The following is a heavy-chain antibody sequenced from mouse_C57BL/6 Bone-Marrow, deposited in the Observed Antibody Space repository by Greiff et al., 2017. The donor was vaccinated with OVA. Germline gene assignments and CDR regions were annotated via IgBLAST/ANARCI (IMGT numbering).Heavy chain of an antibody. CDR3: ARHEEGAYYSNHVYARDY. V-gene: IGHV1-62-2*01. CDR2: FYPGSGSL. D-gene: IGHD2-5*01. CDR1: GYTFTEYT. Sequence: VQLQQPGAELVKPGASVKLSCKASGYTFTEYTIHWVKQRSGQGLEWIGWFYPGSGSLKYNEKFKDKATLTVAKSSSTAYMEPSRLTSEDSALYFCARHEEGAYYSNHVYARDYWGQGTSVTVCS. J-gene: IGHJ4*01.